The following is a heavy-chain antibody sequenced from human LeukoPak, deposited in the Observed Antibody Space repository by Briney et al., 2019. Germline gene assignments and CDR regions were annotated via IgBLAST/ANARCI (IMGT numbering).Heavy chain of an antibody. CDR2: IYHSGST. CDR3: ARDIAAAGTGWFDP. J-gene: IGHJ5*02. CDR1: GGSISSYY. V-gene: IGHV4-38-2*02. D-gene: IGHD6-13*01. Sequence: SETLSLTCTVSGGSISSYYWSWIRQPPGKGLEWIGSIYHSGSTYYNPSLKSRVTISVDTSKNQFSLKLSSVTAADTAVYYCARDIAAAGTGWFDPWGQGTLVTVSS.